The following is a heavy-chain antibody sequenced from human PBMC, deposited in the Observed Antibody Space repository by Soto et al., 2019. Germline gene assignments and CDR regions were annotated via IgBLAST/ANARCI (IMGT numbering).Heavy chain of an antibody. D-gene: IGHD2-15*01. J-gene: IGHJ4*02. Sequence: PGGSLRLSCATSGFTLSNYWMSWVRQAPGKGLEWVAYINKAGSESYYVDSVKGRFTISRDNAKNSVYLQMNGLRAEDSAFYFCARYVAALDIWGQGTLVTVSS. CDR2: INKAGSES. CDR1: GFTLSNYW. CDR3: ARYVAALDI. V-gene: IGHV3-7*03.